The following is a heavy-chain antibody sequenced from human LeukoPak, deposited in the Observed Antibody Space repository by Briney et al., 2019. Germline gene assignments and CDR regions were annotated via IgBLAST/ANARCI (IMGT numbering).Heavy chain of an antibody. CDR3: ARSGYLHYYYYYMDV. J-gene: IGHJ6*03. V-gene: IGHV1-69*13. D-gene: IGHD6-13*01. CDR2: IIPIFGTA. CDR1: GYSFTSYG. Sequence: GASVKVSCKASGYSFTSYGISWVRQAPGQGLEWMGGIIPIFGTANYAQKFQGRVTITADESTSTAYMELSSLRSEDTAVYYCARSGYLHYYYYYMDVWGKGTTVTISS.